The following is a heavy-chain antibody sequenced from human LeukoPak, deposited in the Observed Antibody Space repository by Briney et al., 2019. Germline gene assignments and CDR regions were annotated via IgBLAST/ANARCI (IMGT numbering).Heavy chain of an antibody. V-gene: IGHV3-30*18. CDR1: GFTFSSYG. Sequence: GGSLRLSCAASGFTFSSYGMRWVRQAPGKGLEWVAVISYDGSNKDYADSVKGRFTISRDNAKNTLYLQMNSLRPEDTALYYCAKDKDFWSGYYRGVPYYYGLDVWGQGTTVTVSS. CDR2: ISYDGSNK. D-gene: IGHD3-3*01. CDR3: AKDKDFWSGYYRGVPYYYGLDV. J-gene: IGHJ6*02.